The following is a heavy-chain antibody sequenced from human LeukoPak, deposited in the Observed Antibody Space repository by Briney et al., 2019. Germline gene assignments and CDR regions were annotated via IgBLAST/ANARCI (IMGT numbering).Heavy chain of an antibody. J-gene: IGHJ3*01. Sequence: PGGSLRLSCAVSGFNFNHYWLSWVRQAPGKGLEWVANIKQDGTEKFYVDSVRGRFTISKDSAMNSLYLQMNSLRAEDTAVYYCARVGYQLPTFDAFDFWGQGTMVTVSS. D-gene: IGHD2-2*01. V-gene: IGHV3-7*03. CDR2: IKQDGTEK. CDR3: ARVGYQLPTFDAFDF. CDR1: GFNFNHYW.